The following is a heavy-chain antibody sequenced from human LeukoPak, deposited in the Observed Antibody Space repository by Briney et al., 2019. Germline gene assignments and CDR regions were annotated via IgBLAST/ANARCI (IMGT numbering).Heavy chain of an antibody. CDR3: ARRAKDIVVVPAAATHYYYYMDV. V-gene: IGHV1-2*02. CDR1: GYTFTSDY. CDR2: INPNSGGT. D-gene: IGHD2-2*01. Sequence: GASVKVSCKASGYTFTSDYMHWVRQAPGQGLEWMGWINPNSGGTNYAQKFQGRVTMTRDTSISTAYMELSRLRSDDTAVYYCARRAKDIVVVPAAATHYYYYMDVWGKGTTVTVSS. J-gene: IGHJ6*03.